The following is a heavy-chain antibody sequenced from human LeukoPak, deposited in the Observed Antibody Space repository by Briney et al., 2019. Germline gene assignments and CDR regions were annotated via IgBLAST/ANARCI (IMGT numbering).Heavy chain of an antibody. CDR3: AKGAYDYIEIAYFDY. V-gene: IGHV3-23*01. Sequence: GGSLRLSCVASGFSFNNYAVNWVRQAPGKGLEWVSLIIGSSGSTFYADSVKGRFTVSRDKSKNTLYLQMNSLRAEDTAVYYCAKGAYDYIEIAYFDYWGQGSLVTVSS. CDR1: GFSFNNYA. D-gene: IGHD5-12*01. J-gene: IGHJ4*02. CDR2: IIGSSGST.